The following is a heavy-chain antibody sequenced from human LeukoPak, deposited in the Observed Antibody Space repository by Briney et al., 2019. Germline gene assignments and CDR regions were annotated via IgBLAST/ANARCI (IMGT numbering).Heavy chain of an antibody. J-gene: IGHJ4*02. Sequence: GGSLRLSCAASGFTFSKYWMLWVRQAPGKGLESVSRINTEGAVTTYADSVKGRFTVSRDNADNTMFLQMNSVRDEDTAVYYCATKQWLAPPPDSWGQGTPVTVSS. CDR3: ATKQWLAPPPDS. CDR1: GFTFSKYW. V-gene: IGHV3-74*01. CDR2: INTEGAVT. D-gene: IGHD6-19*01.